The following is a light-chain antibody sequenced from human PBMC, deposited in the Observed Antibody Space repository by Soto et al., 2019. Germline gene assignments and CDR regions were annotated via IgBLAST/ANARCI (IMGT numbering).Light chain of an antibody. CDR1: QTVRNSY. J-gene: IGKJ2*01. CDR2: GVS. Sequence: EIVLTKSPGTLYLSPGERATLSCRASQTVRNSYLAWYQQKPGQAPRLLIYGVSARATGIPDMFSGSGSGTDFTLTISSVEPEDFAVFYCQQYDGSLPYTFGQGTKLEIK. V-gene: IGKV3-20*01. CDR3: QQYDGSLPYT.